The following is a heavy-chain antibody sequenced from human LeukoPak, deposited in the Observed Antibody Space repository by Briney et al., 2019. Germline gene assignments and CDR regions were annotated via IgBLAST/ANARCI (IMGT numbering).Heavy chain of an antibody. CDR1: GYEFSRYW. Sequence: GESLKISCKGSGYEFSRYWITWVRQMPGKGLEWMGIIYPGDSDTRYSPSFRGHVTISVDTSTDSAVLQWSSLNASDSAMYYCARGRLGYCSGGSCSSGWFDPWGQGTLVTVSS. CDR3: ARGRLGYCSGGSCSSGWFDP. CDR2: IYPGDSDT. J-gene: IGHJ5*02. D-gene: IGHD2-15*01. V-gene: IGHV5-51*01.